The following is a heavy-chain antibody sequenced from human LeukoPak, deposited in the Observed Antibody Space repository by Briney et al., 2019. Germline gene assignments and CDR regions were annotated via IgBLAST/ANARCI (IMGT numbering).Heavy chain of an antibody. Sequence: GGSLRLSCAASGFTFSSYGMSWVRQAPGKGLEWVSAISGSGGSTYYADSVKGRFTISRDNSENTLYLQMNSLRAEDTAVYYCAKDSQRGYFDYWGQGTLVTVSS. CDR3: AKDSQRGYFDY. CDR1: GFTFSSYG. D-gene: IGHD3-16*01. CDR2: ISGSGGST. J-gene: IGHJ4*02. V-gene: IGHV3-23*01.